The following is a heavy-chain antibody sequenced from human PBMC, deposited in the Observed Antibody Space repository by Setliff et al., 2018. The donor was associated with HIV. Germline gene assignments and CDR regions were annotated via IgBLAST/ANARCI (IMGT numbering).Heavy chain of an antibody. CDR1: GYNFTDYD. J-gene: IGHJ5*02. D-gene: IGHD3-3*02. V-gene: IGHV1-8*02. CDR2: MNPNNGNT. CDR3: ARGTAPRPASVLEFLEWLFPNWFDP. Sequence: GASVQVSFKASGYNFTDYDINWVRQATGQGLEWMGWMNPNNGNTGYAEKFQGRVTMTRDTSISTAYMELSSLRSDDTAVYYCARGTAPRPASVLEFLEWLFPNWFDPWGQGTLVTVSS.